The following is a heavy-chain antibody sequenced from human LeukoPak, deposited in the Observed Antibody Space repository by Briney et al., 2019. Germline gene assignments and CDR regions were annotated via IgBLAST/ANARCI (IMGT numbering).Heavy chain of an antibody. CDR1: GFSFSTSGVS. Sequence: SGPTLVNPPQTLTLTCTLSGFSFSTSGVSVGWVRQPPGKALEWLALIYWDDEKRYSPSLKNRLAITKDTSKNQVVLTLTNMYPVDTATYFCAHSGDSGGYPNWSDPWGQGILVTVSS. CDR3: AHSGDSGGYPNWSDP. V-gene: IGHV2-5*02. CDR2: IYWDDEK. D-gene: IGHD3-22*01. J-gene: IGHJ5*02.